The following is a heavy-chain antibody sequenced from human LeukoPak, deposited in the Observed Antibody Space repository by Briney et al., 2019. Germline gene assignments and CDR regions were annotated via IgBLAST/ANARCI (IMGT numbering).Heavy chain of an antibody. V-gene: IGHV5-51*01. J-gene: IGHJ5*02. D-gene: IGHD1-26*01. CDR1: GYSFTSYW. Sequence: GESLKISCKGSGYSFTSYWIGWVRQMPGKGLEWMGIIYPGDSDTRYSPSFQGQVTISADKSISTAYLQWSSLKASDTAMYYCARWRWRGGSYWWGNWFDPWGQGTLVTVSS. CDR3: ARWRWRGGSYWWGNWFDP. CDR2: IYPGDSDT.